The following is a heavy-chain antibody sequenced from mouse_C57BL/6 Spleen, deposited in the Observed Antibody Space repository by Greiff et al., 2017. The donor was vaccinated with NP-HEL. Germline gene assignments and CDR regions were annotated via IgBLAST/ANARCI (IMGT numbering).Heavy chain of an antibody. D-gene: IGHD4-1*01. CDR3: ARTGTPYFDD. V-gene: IGHV1-4*01. Sequence: VQLQQSGAELARPGASVKMSCKASGYTFTSYTMHWVKQRPGKGLEWIGYINPCSGYTKYNQKFKDKATLTADKSSSTVYMQLSSLTSEDSAVYYCARTGTPYFDDWGQGTTLTVSS. J-gene: IGHJ2*01. CDR2: INPCSGYT. CDR1: GYTFTSYT.